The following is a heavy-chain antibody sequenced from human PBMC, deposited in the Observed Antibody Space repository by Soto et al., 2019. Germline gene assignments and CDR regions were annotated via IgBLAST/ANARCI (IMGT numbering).Heavy chain of an antibody. D-gene: IGHD6-19*01. V-gene: IGHV3-9*01. CDR2: ISWNSGSI. J-gene: IGHJ6*02. CDR3: AKDINPSLVAVAGIYYYYYGMDV. Sequence: EVQLVESGGGLVQPGRSLRLSCAASGFTFDDYAMHWVRQAPGKGLEWVSGISWNSGSIGYADSVKGRFTISRDNAKNTLYLQMNSLRAEDTALYYCAKDINPSLVAVAGIYYYYYGMDVWGQGTTVTVSS. CDR1: GFTFDDYA.